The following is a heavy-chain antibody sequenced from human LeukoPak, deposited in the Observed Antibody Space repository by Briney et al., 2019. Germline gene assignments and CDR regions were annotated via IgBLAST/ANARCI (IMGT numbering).Heavy chain of an antibody. J-gene: IGHJ4*02. CDR3: ARVSIHYDILTGLDY. Sequence: SETLSLTCTVSGGSISSSSYYWGWIRQPPGKGLEWIGSIYYSGSTYYNPSLKSRVTISVDTSKNQFSLKLSSVTAADTAVYYCARVSIHYDILTGLDYWGQGTLVTLSS. CDR2: IYYSGST. V-gene: IGHV4-39*07. CDR1: GGSISSSSYY. D-gene: IGHD3-9*01.